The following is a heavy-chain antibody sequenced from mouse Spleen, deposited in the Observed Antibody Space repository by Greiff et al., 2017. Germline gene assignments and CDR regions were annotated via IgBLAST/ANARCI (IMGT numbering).Heavy chain of an antibody. CDR1: GYTFTSYW. CDR2: IDPSDSYT. Sequence: QVQLKQPGAELVMPGASVKLSCKASGYTFTSYWMHWVKQRPGQGLEWIGEIDPSDSYTNYNQKFKGKATLTVDKSSSTAYMQLSSLTSEDSAVYYCARRGYDGTFAYWGQGTLVTVSA. D-gene: IGHD2-2*01. CDR3: ARRGYDGTFAY. V-gene: IGHV1-69*01. J-gene: IGHJ3*01.